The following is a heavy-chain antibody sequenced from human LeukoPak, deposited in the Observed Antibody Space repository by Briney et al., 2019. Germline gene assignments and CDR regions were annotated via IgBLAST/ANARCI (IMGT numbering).Heavy chain of an antibody. CDR3: ARRGVVIRVILVGFHKEAYYFDS. V-gene: IGHV3-23*01. CDR1: GITLSNYG. D-gene: IGHD3-22*01. Sequence: GGSLRLSCAVSGITLSNYGMSWVRQAPGKGLEWVSGLSGSGGTTNYADSVKGRFTISRDNPKNTLYLQMNSLRADDTALYLCARRGVVIRVILVGFHKEAYYFDSWGQGALVTVSS. CDR2: LSGSGGTT. J-gene: IGHJ4*02.